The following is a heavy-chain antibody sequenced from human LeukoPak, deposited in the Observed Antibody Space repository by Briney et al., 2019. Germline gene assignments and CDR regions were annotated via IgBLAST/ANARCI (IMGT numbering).Heavy chain of an antibody. CDR3: AKGVNSGWLADGHYGMDV. Sequence: GASVKVSCKASGGTFSSYTIRWVRQAPGQGLEWMGRIIPTLGIANYAQKFQGRVTITADKSTSTAYMELSSLRSEDTAVYYCAKGVNSGWLADGHYGMDVWGQGTTVTVSS. J-gene: IGHJ6*02. D-gene: IGHD6-19*01. CDR1: GGTFSSYT. V-gene: IGHV1-69*02. CDR2: IIPTLGIA.